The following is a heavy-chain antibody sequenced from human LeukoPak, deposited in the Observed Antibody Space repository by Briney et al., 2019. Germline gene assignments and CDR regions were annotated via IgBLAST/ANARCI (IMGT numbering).Heavy chain of an antibody. V-gene: IGHV3-9*01. CDR3: AKTKRYSSGWDAFDI. CDR2: ISWNSGTI. CDR1: GFTFDDYA. D-gene: IGHD6-19*01. Sequence: GGSLRLSCAASGFTFDDYAMHWVRQAPGKGLEWVSGISWNSGTIGYADSVKGRFTISRDNAKNSLYLQMNSLRAEDTALYYCAKTKRYSSGWDAFDIWGQGTMVTVSS. J-gene: IGHJ3*02.